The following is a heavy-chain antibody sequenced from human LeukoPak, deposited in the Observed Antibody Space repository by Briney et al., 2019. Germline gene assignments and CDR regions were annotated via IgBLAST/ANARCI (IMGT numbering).Heavy chain of an antibody. V-gene: IGHV3-20*04. Sequence: GGSLRLSCMASGFSYDYYGMSWVRQLPGKGLEWVAGINWDGSSSGYVDSVKGRFTISRDNANNSLYLQMNSLRAEDTAVYYCARVFGNYLDYWGQGTLVTVSS. CDR3: ARVFGNYLDY. CDR2: INWDGSSS. D-gene: IGHD2-15*01. CDR1: GFSYDYYG. J-gene: IGHJ4*02.